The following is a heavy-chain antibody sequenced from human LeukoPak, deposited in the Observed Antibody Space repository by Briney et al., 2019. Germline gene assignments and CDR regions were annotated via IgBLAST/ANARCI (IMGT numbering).Heavy chain of an antibody. CDR2: ISGSGGST. CDR3: ASLPITMVRGVSWNAY. Sequence: PGGSLRLSCAASGFTFSSYAMSWVRQAPGKGLEWVSAISGSGGSTYYADSVKGRFTISRDNSKNTLYLQMNGLRAEDTAVYYCASLPITMVRGVSWNAYWGQGTPVTVSS. J-gene: IGHJ4*02. V-gene: IGHV3-23*01. D-gene: IGHD3-10*01. CDR1: GFTFSSYA.